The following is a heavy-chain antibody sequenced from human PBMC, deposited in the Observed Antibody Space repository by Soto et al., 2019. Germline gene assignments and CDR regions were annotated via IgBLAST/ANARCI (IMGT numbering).Heavy chain of an antibody. CDR3: ARADFWSGFYAFEH. Sequence: ASETLSLTCSVSGDSIRSYYWNWMRQTPGKGLEWIGYFYYSGSTNYNPSLNDRVTISADTPKNQFSLRLTSVTAADTAVYYCARADFWSGFYAFEHWRPGLLVTVSS. CDR2: FYYSGST. V-gene: IGHV4-59*01. J-gene: IGHJ4*02. CDR1: GDSIRSYY. D-gene: IGHD3-3*01.